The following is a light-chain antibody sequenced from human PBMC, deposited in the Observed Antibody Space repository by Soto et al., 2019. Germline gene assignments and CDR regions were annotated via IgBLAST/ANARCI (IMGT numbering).Light chain of an antibody. CDR3: EQYDNWPPWT. V-gene: IGKV3-15*01. CDR2: GAS. Sequence: EIGMTQSPGTLSVSPGEGDTLSCRASQSVGSNLAWYQQKPGQAPRLLIYGASTRATAIPARFSGSGSVTEFTLTISGLLSEDFAVYYCEQYDNWPPWTFGQGTKVDIE. J-gene: IGKJ1*01. CDR1: QSVGSN.